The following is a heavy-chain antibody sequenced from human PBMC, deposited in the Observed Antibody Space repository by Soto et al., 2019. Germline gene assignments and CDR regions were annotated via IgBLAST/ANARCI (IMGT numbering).Heavy chain of an antibody. V-gene: IGHV3-23*01. CDR3: AKRERWPASGPY. J-gene: IGHJ4*02. CDR1: GFTFSSYS. CDR2: ISGSGDNT. Sequence: EVRLLESGGGLVQPGGSLRLSCAASGFTFSSYSMTWVRQTPGKGLEWVSDISGSGDNTYYADSVKGRFTISRDNSKNTLDLQMKSLRAEDTALYYCAKRERWPASGPYWDQGTLVTVSS. D-gene: IGHD1-1*01.